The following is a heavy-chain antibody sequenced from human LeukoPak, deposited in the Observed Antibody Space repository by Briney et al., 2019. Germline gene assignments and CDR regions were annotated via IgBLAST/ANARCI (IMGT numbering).Heavy chain of an antibody. J-gene: IGHJ6*03. V-gene: IGHV3-48*02. D-gene: IGHD3-3*01. Sequence: AGGSLRLSCVASGFTSSSYSMNWVREAPGKGLEWVSYISSSSSTIYYADSVKGRFTISRDNAKNSLYLQMNSLRDEDTAVYYCARSYDFWDYYYMDVWGKGTTVTVSS. CDR3: ARSYDFWDYYYMDV. CDR2: ISSSSSTI. CDR1: GFTSSSYS.